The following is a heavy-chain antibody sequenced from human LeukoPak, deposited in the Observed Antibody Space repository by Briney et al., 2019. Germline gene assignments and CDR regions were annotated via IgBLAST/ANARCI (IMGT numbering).Heavy chain of an antibody. CDR3: ARDLSAHLDY. D-gene: IGHD2/OR15-2a*01. CDR1: GDSVSSNRAA. Sequence: PSPTLSLTCSISGDSVSSNRAACNWVRQSPSRGLESLGRTYYRSKWYNDYAPSVSSRLSINPDTSPNQFSLELNSVTPEDTAVYYCARDLSAHLDYWGQGTLVTVSS. V-gene: IGHV6-1*01. CDR2: TYYRSKWYN. J-gene: IGHJ4*02.